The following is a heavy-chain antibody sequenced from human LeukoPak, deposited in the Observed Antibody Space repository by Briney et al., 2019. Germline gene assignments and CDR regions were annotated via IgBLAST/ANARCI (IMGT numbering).Heavy chain of an antibody. CDR1: GFTFGSHA. CDR3: GKTTVGYSSGQKPAWPVDY. CDR2: IFGSGGSP. V-gene: IGHV3-23*01. Sequence: GRSLRLSCEASGFTFGSHAMYWVRQAPGKGLEWVVGIFGSGGSPHYADPVKGRFTISRDNSRNTVYLQINSLRAEDTAVYYCGKTTVGYSSGQKPAWPVDYWGQGTLVTVSS. J-gene: IGHJ4*02. D-gene: IGHD5-18*01.